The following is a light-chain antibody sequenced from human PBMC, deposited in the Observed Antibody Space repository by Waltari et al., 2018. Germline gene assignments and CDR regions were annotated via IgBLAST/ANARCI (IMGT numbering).Light chain of an antibody. CDR1: SGQLSTTSS. V-gene: IGLV8-61*01. CDR3: ALYMGSGIWV. Sequence: QTVVTQEPSLSVSPGGTVTLTCAFSSGQLSTTSSAPWYQQTPGQAPRTLVYKANARSSGVPDRFSGSIRGNTAALTITGAQADDESDYYCALYMGSGIWVFGGGTRLTVL. CDR2: KAN. J-gene: IGLJ3*02.